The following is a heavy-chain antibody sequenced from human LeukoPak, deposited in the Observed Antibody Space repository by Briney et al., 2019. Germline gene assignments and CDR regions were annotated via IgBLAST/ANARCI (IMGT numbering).Heavy chain of an antibody. D-gene: IGHD5-12*01. CDR3: ARAGGYDPSTLVDY. V-gene: IGHV1-18*01. CDR2: ISAYNGNT. J-gene: IGHJ4*02. Sequence: ASVTVSCKASGYTFTSYGISWVRQAPGQGLEWMGWISAYNGNTNYAQKLQGRVTMTTDTSTSTAYMELRSLRSDDTAVYYCARAGGYDPSTLVDYWGQGTLVTVSS. CDR1: GYTFTSYG.